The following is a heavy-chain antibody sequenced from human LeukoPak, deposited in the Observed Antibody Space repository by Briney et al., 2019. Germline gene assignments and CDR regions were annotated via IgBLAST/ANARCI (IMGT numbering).Heavy chain of an antibody. CDR3: ASPPKIGYCSGGSCYSSPYYYGMDV. Sequence: SETLSLTCTVSGDSISSSNYYWGWIRQPPGKGLEWIGSIYYTGTTYYTPSLKSRVTISVDTSKNQFSLNLSSVTAADTAVYYCASPPKIGYCSGGSCYSSPYYYGMDVWGQGTTVTVSS. CDR1: GDSISSSNYY. V-gene: IGHV4-39*01. D-gene: IGHD2-15*01. CDR2: IYYTGTT. J-gene: IGHJ6*02.